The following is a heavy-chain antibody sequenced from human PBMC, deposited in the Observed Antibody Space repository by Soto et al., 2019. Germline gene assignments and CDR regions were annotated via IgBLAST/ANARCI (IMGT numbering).Heavy chain of an antibody. CDR3: ASLTTTVTTGWFNP. J-gene: IGHJ5*02. D-gene: IGHD4-17*01. Sequence: PSETLSLTCTVSGGSISSYYWSWIRQPPGKGLEWIGHIYYSGSTNYNPSLKSRVTMSVDTSKNQVTLKLSSVTAADTAVYYCASLTTTVTTGWFNPWGQGTLVTVSS. CDR2: IYYSGST. V-gene: IGHV4-59*08. CDR1: GGSISSYY.